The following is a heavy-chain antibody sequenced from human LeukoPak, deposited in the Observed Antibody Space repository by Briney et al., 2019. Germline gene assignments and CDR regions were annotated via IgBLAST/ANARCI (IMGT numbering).Heavy chain of an antibody. CDR2: IYTSGST. J-gene: IGHJ4*02. Sequence: SETLSLTCTVSGGSISSYYWSWIRQPPGKGLEWIGYIYTSGSTNHNPSLKSRVTISVDTSKNQFSLKLSSVTAADTAVYYCARIAAAGTVFFDYWGQGTLVTVSS. V-gene: IGHV4-4*09. D-gene: IGHD6-13*01. CDR3: ARIAAAGTVFFDY. CDR1: GGSISSYY.